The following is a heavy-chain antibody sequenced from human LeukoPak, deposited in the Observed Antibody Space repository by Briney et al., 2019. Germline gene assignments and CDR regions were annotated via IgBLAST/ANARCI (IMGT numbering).Heavy chain of an antibody. V-gene: IGHV3-21*01. Sequence: KAGGSLRLSCAASGFTFSSYSMNWVRQAPGKGLEWVSSISSSSSYIYYADSVKGRFTISRDNAKNSLYLQMNSLRAEDTAVYYCAKDGSGISHTAMDVWGKGTTVTISS. D-gene: IGHD3-10*01. CDR1: GFTFSSYS. CDR2: ISSSSSYI. J-gene: IGHJ6*03. CDR3: AKDGSGISHTAMDV.